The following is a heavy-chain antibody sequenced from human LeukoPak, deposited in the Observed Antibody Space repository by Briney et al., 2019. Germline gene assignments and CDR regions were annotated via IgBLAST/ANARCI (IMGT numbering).Heavy chain of an antibody. D-gene: IGHD3-22*01. V-gene: IGHV4-4*02. Sequence: SETLSLTCAVSGGSISNSNWWTWVRQPPGKGLEWIGEIYHSGSTNYNPSLKSRVTISVDTSKNQFSLKLSSVTAADTAVYYCARGYDGSGYYYRNWYFDLWGRGTLVTVSS. J-gene: IGHJ2*01. CDR1: GGSISNSNW. CDR2: IYHSGST. CDR3: ARGYDGSGYYYRNWYFDL.